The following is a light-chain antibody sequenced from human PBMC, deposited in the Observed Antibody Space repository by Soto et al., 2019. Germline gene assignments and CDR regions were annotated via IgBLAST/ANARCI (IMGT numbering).Light chain of an antibody. Sequence: EIVLTQSPGTLSLSPGERATLSCRASQSVSSSFLAWYQQKPRQAPRLLIYGASSRATGIPDRFSGSGSGTDFTLTISRLEPDDFAVYYWQHNGSSPWTFGQGTKVEFK. V-gene: IGKV3-20*01. CDR2: GAS. CDR3: QHNGSSPWT. J-gene: IGKJ1*01. CDR1: QSVSSSF.